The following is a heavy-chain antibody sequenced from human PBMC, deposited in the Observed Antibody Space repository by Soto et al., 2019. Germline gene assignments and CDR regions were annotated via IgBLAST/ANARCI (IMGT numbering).Heavy chain of an antibody. CDR1: GGTFTSYA. D-gene: IGHD5-18*01. Sequence: QVQLVQSGAEAKKPGSSVKVSCKASGGTFTSYAISWVRQAPGQGLEWMGGIMPIFGTANYAQKFQGRVTITADESTSTAYMELSSLRSEDTALYYCARDPWGVDTAMDDYWGQGTLVTVSS. CDR3: ARDPWGVDTAMDDY. J-gene: IGHJ4*02. V-gene: IGHV1-69*12. CDR2: IMPIFGTA.